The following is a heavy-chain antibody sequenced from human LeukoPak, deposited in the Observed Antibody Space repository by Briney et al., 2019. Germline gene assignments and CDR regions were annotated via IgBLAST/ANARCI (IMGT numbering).Heavy chain of an antibody. J-gene: IGHJ6*03. CDR1: GGSISGGGYY. Sequence: SETLSLTCTVSGGSISGGGYYWSWIRQHPGKGLEWIGYIYYSGSTYYNPSLKSRVTISVDTSKNQFSLKLSSVTAADTAVYYCARVATIADYYYYYMDVWGKGTTVTVSS. V-gene: IGHV4-31*03. CDR2: IYYSGST. CDR3: ARVATIADYYYYYMDV. D-gene: IGHD5-24*01.